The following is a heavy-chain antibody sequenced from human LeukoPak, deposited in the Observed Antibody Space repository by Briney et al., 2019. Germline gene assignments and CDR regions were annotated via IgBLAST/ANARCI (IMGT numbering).Heavy chain of an antibody. CDR3: ARPFFGDYSNNWFDP. V-gene: IGHV1-2*02. D-gene: IGHD4-17*01. Sequence: ASVKVSCKASGYTFTGYYMHWVRQAPGQGLEWMGWINPNSGGTNYAQKFQGRVTVTRDTSISTAYMELSRLRSDDTAVYYCARPFFGDYSNNWFDPWGQGTLVTVSS. CDR1: GYTFTGYY. CDR2: INPNSGGT. J-gene: IGHJ5*02.